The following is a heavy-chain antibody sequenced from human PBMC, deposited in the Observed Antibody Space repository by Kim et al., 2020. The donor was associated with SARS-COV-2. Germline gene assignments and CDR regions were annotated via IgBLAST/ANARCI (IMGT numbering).Heavy chain of an antibody. CDR1: GGSISSSNW. Sequence: SETLSLTCAVSGGSISSSNWWSWVRQPPGKGLEWIGEIYHSGSTNYNPSLKSRVTISVDKSKHQFSLKLSSVTAADTAVYYCAGDGITMVRGVNWFDPWGQGTLVTVSS. J-gene: IGHJ5*02. CDR3: AGDGITMVRGVNWFDP. D-gene: IGHD3-10*01. V-gene: IGHV4-4*02. CDR2: IYHSGST.